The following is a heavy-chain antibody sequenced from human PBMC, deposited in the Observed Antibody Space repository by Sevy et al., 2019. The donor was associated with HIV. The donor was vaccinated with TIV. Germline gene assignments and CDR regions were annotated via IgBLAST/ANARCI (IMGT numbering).Heavy chain of an antibody. J-gene: IGHJ6*02. CDR2: ISPSGSPI. CDR1: GFTFTNYV. CDR3: ARDLVASTLTMDV. Sequence: GGSLRLSCAASGFTFTNYVMNWVRQAPGKGLEWVSYISPSGSPIYYAVSVKGRFTISRDNARNSLYLQMNSLRADDTGLYYCARDLVASTLTMDVWGQGTTVTVSS. V-gene: IGHV3-48*03.